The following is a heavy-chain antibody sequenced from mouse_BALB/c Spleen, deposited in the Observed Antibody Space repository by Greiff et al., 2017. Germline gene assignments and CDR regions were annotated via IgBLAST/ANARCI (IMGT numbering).Heavy chain of an antibody. V-gene: IGHV1-7*01. CDR3: ARGDYDDAD. CDR1: GYTFTSYW. CDR2: INPSTGYT. Sequence: QVQLQQSGAELAKPGASVKMSCKASGYTFTSYWMHWVKQRPGQGLEWIGYINPSTGYTEYNQKFKDKATLTADKSSSTAYMQLSSLTSEDSAVYYCARGDYDDADWGQGTSVTVSS. J-gene: IGHJ4*01. D-gene: IGHD2-4*01.